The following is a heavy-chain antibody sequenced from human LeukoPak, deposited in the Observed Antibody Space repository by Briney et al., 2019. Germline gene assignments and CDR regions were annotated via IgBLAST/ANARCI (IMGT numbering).Heavy chain of an antibody. Sequence: GGSLRLSCAASGFTFSSYAMSWVRQAPGKGLEWVSAISGSGGSTYYADSVKGRFTISRDNSKNTLYLQMNSLRAEDTAVYYCAKDPLWFGEPHYYYYGMDVWGQGTMVTVSS. CDR2: ISGSGGST. CDR1: GFTFSSYA. D-gene: IGHD3-10*01. J-gene: IGHJ6*02. CDR3: AKDPLWFGEPHYYYYGMDV. V-gene: IGHV3-23*01.